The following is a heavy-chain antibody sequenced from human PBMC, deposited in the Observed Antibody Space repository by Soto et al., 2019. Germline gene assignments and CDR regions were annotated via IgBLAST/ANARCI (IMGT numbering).Heavy chain of an antibody. V-gene: IGHV3-48*02. CDR1: GFTFSSYS. D-gene: IGHD2-2*01. CDR2: ISSSSSTI. Sequence: PGGSLRLSCAASGFTFSSYSMNWVRQAPGKGLEWVSYISSSSSTIYYADSVKGRFTISRDNAKNSLYLQMNSLRDEDTAVYYCARAYMEVSAVPAAIDYWGRGTLVTVSS. J-gene: IGHJ4*02. CDR3: ARAYMEVSAVPAAIDY.